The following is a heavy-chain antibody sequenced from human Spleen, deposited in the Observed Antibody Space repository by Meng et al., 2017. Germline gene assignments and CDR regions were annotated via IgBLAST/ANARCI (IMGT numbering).Heavy chain of an antibody. CDR3: ARGDQFFDY. Sequence: QVKLQQWGAGLLKPSETLSLPCAVYGGYFSDGYWSWIRQPHGKGLEWIGEINHSGITNYNPSLKSRVTISVDTSKNQFSLNLRYVTAADTAVYYCARGDQFFDYWGQGMLVTVSS. CDR1: GGYFSDGY. V-gene: IGHV4-34*01. D-gene: IGHD5-24*01. J-gene: IGHJ4*02. CDR2: INHSGIT.